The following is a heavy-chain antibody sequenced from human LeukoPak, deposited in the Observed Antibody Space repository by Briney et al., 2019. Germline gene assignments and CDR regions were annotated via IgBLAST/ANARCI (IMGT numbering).Heavy chain of an antibody. CDR1: GGSFNTYA. CDR3: ARDHDLTGTYEYLKY. V-gene: IGHV1-69*06. CDR2: IIPIFGAG. J-gene: IGHJ1*01. Sequence: PVKVSCKASGGSFNTYAISWVRQAPGQGLEWMGGIIPIFGAGNYAQKFQGRLMITADKSTSTAYMELSSLRSEDTAVYYCARDHDLTGTYEYLKYWGQGTLVSVSS. D-gene: IGHD7-27*01.